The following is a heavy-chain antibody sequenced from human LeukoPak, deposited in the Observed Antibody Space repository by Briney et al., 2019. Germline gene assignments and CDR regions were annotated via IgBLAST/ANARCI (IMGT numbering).Heavy chain of an antibody. D-gene: IGHD3-10*01. CDR3: ARASYGSGISYYYYYMDV. CDR2: IRYDGSNK. V-gene: IGHV3-30*02. J-gene: IGHJ6*03. CDR1: GFTFSSYG. Sequence: PGGSLRLSCAASGFTFSSYGMHWVRQAPGKGLEWVAFIRYDGSNKYYADSVKGRSTISRDNSKNTLYLQMNSLRAEDTAVYYCARASYGSGISYYYYYMDVWGKGTTVTISS.